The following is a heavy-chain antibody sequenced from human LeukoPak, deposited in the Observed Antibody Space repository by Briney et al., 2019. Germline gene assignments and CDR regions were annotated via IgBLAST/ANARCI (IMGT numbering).Heavy chain of an antibody. D-gene: IGHD3-16*01. Sequence: PGGSLRLSCAASGFTFSSYWMSWVRQAPGKGLECVANIKQDGSEKYYVDSVKGRYTISRDNAKNSLYLQKNSLRAEDTAVYYCARAWGARDAFDIWGQGTMVTVSS. V-gene: IGHV3-7*01. J-gene: IGHJ3*02. CDR2: IKQDGSEK. CDR1: GFTFSSYW. CDR3: ARAWGARDAFDI.